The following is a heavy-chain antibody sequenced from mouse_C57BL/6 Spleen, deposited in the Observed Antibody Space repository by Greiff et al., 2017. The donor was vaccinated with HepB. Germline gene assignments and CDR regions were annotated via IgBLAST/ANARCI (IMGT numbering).Heavy chain of an antibody. CDR2: IYPRDGST. CDR3: ARGGGFAY. CDR1: GYTFTSYD. V-gene: IGHV1-85*01. Sequence: QVQLKESGPELVKPGASVKLSCKASGYTFTSYDINWVKQRPGQGLEWIGWIYPRDGSTKYNEKFKGKATLTVDTSSSTAYMELHSLTSGDSAVYFCARGGGFAYWGQGTLVTVSA. J-gene: IGHJ3*01.